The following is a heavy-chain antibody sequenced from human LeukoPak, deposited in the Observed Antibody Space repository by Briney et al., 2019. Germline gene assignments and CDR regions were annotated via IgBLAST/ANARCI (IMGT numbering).Heavy chain of an antibody. V-gene: IGHV4-34*01. CDR3: ARKRHYDYVWGSYRWDY. Sequence: SETLSLTCAVYDGSFSGYYWSWIRQPPGKGLEWIGEINHSGSTNYNPSLKSRVTISVDTSKNQFSLKLSSVTAADTAVYYCARKRHYDYVWGSYRWDYWGQGTLVTVSS. J-gene: IGHJ4*02. D-gene: IGHD3-16*02. CDR1: DGSFSGYY. CDR2: INHSGST.